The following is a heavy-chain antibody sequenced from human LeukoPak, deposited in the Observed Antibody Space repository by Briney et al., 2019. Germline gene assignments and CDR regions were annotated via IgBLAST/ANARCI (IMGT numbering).Heavy chain of an antibody. Sequence: SETLSLTCAVYGGSFSGYYWSWVRLPPGKGLEWIGEISHSGNINYNPSLKSRISISVDTSKNQFSLILTSVTAADTAVYYRASRNPTDYDSSDYSWSGNNWFDPWGQGTLVAVSS. V-gene: IGHV4-34*01. CDR3: ASRNPTDYDSSDYSWSGNNWFDP. CDR2: ISHSGNI. D-gene: IGHD3-22*01. J-gene: IGHJ5*02. CDR1: GGSFSGYY.